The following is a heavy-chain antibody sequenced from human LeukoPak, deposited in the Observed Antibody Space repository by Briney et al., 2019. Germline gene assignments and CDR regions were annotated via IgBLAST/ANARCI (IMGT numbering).Heavy chain of an antibody. J-gene: IGHJ6*03. CDR1: GCIFSNYA. Sequence: GGSLTLSCAASGCIFSNYAVSWVRQAPGRGVEWVSEVSCSGHNTYYADSGKGRFPLCRHNYKNTLYLQMNSLRAEDTAVYYCAKAGDYSYYYMDVWGKGTTVTVSS. V-gene: IGHV3-23*01. CDR3: AKAGDYSYYYMDV. D-gene: IGHD3-10*01. CDR2: VSCSGHNT.